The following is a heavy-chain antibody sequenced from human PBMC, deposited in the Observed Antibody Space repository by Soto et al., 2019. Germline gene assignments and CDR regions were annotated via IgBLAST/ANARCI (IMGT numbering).Heavy chain of an antibody. CDR1: GVTFSKYW. Sequence: GGSLRLSCEASGVTFSKYWMSWVRQAPGKGLEWVANINQDGSEKYYVDSVKGRFTISRDNAKNYFSLRLTSVTAADTAVYYCARHDDWFDPWGQGILVTVSS. CDR2: INQDGSEK. CDR3: ARHDDWFDP. J-gene: IGHJ5*02. V-gene: IGHV3-7*01. D-gene: IGHD3-16*01.